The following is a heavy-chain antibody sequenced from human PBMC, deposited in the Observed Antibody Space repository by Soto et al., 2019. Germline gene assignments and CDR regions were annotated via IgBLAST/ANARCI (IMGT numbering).Heavy chain of an antibody. J-gene: IGHJ3*02. CDR1: GGSISSYY. Sequence: PSETLSLTCTVSGGSISSYYWSWIRQPPGKGLEWIGYIYYSGSTNYNPSLKSRVTISVDTSKNQFSLKLSSVTAADTAVYYCARDRAAYCGGDCYSGANAFDIWGQGTMVTVSS. CDR3: ARDRAAYCGGDCYSGANAFDI. V-gene: IGHV4-59*01. CDR2: IYYSGST. D-gene: IGHD2-21*02.